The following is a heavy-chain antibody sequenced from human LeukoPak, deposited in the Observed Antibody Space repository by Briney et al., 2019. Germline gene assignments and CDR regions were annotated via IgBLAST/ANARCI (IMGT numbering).Heavy chain of an antibody. CDR1: GCSISSYG. Sequence: SETLSLTCTDYGCSISSYGWSWIRQPPGKGLEWIGYIYYSGSTNYNPSLKSRVTISVDTSKNQFSLKLSSVTAADTAVYYCARAPLAPGNYAGWFDPWGQGILVTVSS. CDR3: ARAPLAPGNYAGWFDP. V-gene: IGHV4-59*01. D-gene: IGHD4-11*01. J-gene: IGHJ5*02. CDR2: IYYSGST.